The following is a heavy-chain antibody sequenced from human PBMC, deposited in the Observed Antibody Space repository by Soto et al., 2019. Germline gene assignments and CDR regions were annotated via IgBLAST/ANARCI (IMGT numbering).Heavy chain of an antibody. CDR3: AKVRRDSSPYGDYDY. Sequence: GGSLRLSCAASGFTFSSYAMSWVRQAPGKGLEWVSAISGSGGSTCYADSVKGRFTISRDNSKNTLYLQMNSLRAEDTAVYYCAKVRRDSSPYGDYDYWGQGTLVTVSS. D-gene: IGHD4-17*01. CDR1: GFTFSSYA. V-gene: IGHV3-23*01. CDR2: ISGSGGST. J-gene: IGHJ4*02.